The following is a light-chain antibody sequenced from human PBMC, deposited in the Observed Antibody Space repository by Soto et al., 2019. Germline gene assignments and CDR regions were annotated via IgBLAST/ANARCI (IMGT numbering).Light chain of an antibody. CDR1: QSVLYSSNNKNY. CDR2: WAS. CDR3: QQYYSTPQT. Sequence: DIVMTQSPDSLAVYLGERATINCKSSQSVLYSSNNKNYLAWYQQKPGQPPKLLIYWASTRESGVPDRFSGSGSGTDFTLTISSRQDEDVAVYYCQQYYSTPQTFGQGTKVEIK. V-gene: IGKV4-1*01. J-gene: IGKJ1*01.